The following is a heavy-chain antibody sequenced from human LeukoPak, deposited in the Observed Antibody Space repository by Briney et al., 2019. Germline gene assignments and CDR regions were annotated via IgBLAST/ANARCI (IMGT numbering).Heavy chain of an antibody. Sequence: PSETLSLTCSVSGSSIISDNYWGWIRQTPGEGLGWIASIYHSGSTYYNPSLKSRVTISMDKPKNQFSLKLSSVTAADTAVYYCARSITMVRGVLGVDYWGQGTLVTVSS. CDR3: ARSITMVRGVLGVDY. V-gene: IGHV4-38-2*01. D-gene: IGHD3-10*01. CDR2: IYHSGST. CDR1: GSSIISDNY. J-gene: IGHJ4*02.